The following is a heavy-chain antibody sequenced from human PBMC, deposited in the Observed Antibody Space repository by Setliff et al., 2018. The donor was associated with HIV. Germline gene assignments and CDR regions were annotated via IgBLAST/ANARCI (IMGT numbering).Heavy chain of an antibody. CDR1: GFTFSSSA. Sequence: GGSLRLSCAVSGFTFSSSAMSWVRQAPGKGLECVSSVATNGGSTYYAASVQGRFTISSDNSKSVVYLQMNSLRAEDTAVYYCVQGGLSSGWGSFWGQGTLVTVSS. V-gene: IGHV3-23*01. CDR2: VATNGGST. J-gene: IGHJ4*02. D-gene: IGHD6-25*01. CDR3: VQGGLSSGWGSF.